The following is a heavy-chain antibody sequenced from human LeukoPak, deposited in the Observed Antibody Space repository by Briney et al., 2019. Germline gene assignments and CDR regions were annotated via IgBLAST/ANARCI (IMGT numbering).Heavy chain of an antibody. CDR1: GGSISSSSYY. CDR2: IYTRGST. J-gene: IGHJ3*02. V-gene: IGHV4-61*02. CDR3: ARGRYCSADICSGGDAFDI. D-gene: IGHD2-15*01. Sequence: PSETLSLTCTVSGGSISSSSYYWSWFRQPAGKGLEWIGRIYTRGSTNYNPSLKSRVTMSVDTSKNQFSLKLSSVTAADTAVYYCARGRYCSADICSGGDAFDIWGQGTMVSVSS.